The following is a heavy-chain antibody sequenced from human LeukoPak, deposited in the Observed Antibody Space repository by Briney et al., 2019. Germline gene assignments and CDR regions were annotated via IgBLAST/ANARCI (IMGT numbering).Heavy chain of an antibody. J-gene: IGHJ4*02. CDR1: GFTFSSYG. V-gene: IGHV3-30*18. CDR2: ISYDGSNK. D-gene: IGHD1-14*01. Sequence: SGRSLRLSCAASGFTFSSYGMHWVRQAPGKGLEWVAVISYDGSNKYYADSVKGRFTISRDNSKNTLYLQMNSLRAEDTAVYYCAKNPKGNPDFDYWGQGTLVTVSS. CDR3: AKNPKGNPDFDY.